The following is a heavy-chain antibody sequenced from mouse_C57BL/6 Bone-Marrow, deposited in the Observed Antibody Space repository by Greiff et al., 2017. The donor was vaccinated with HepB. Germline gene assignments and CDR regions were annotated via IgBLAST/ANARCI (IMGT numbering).Heavy chain of an antibody. CDR1: GFTFSDYG. CDR2: ISNLAYSI. J-gene: IGHJ3*01. CDR3: ARQGGGYQAWFAY. D-gene: IGHD2-2*01. Sequence: EVNVVESGGGLVQPGGSLKLSCAASGFTFSDYGMAWVRQAPRKGPEWVAFISNLAYSIYYADTVTGRFTISRENAKNTLYLEMSSLRSEDTAMYYCARQGGGYQAWFAYWGQGTLVTVSA. V-gene: IGHV5-15*01.